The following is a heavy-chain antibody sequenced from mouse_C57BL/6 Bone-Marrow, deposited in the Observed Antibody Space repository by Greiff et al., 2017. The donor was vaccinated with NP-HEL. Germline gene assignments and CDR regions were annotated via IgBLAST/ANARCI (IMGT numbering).Heavy chain of an antibody. CDR3: ASGYGSRYFDV. CDR1: GYTFTDYY. V-gene: IGHV1-76*01. D-gene: IGHD1-1*01. CDR2: IYPGSGNT. J-gene: IGHJ1*03. Sequence: QVQLQQSGAELVRPGASVKLSCKASGYTFTDYYINWVKQRPGQGLEWIARIYPGSGNTYYNEKFKGKATLTAEKSSSTAYMQLSSLTSEDSAVYFCASGYGSRYFDVWGTGTTVTVSS.